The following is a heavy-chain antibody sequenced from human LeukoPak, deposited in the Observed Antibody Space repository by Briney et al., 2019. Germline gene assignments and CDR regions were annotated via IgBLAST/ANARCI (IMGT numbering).Heavy chain of an antibody. J-gene: IGHJ4*02. CDR1: GGSFSGYY. V-gene: IGHV4-34*01. CDR2: INHSGST. Sequence: SETLSLTCAVYGGSFSGYYWSWIRQPPGKGLEWIGEINHSGSTNYNPSLKSRVTISVDTSKNQFSLKLSSVTAADTAVYYCARMPPVGGSYVYWGQGTLVTVSS. D-gene: IGHD1-26*01. CDR3: ARMPPVGGSYVY.